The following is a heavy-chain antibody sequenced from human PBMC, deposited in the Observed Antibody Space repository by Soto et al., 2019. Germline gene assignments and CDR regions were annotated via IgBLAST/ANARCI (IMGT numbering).Heavy chain of an antibody. CDR2: IYHSGST. CDR1: SGSISSSNW. V-gene: IGHV4-4*02. Sequence: QVQLQESGPGLVKPSGTLSLTCAVSSGSISSSNWWSWVRQPPGKGLEWIGEIYHSGSTNYNPSLKSRVTTSVDKSKNQFSLKLSSVTAADTAVYYCARTDPVVVGAFDIWGQGTMVTVSS. CDR3: ARTDPVVVGAFDI. D-gene: IGHD2-15*01. J-gene: IGHJ3*02.